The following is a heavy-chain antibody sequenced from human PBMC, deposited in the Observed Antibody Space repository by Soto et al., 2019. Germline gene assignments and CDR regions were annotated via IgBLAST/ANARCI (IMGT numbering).Heavy chain of an antibody. J-gene: IGHJ4*02. Sequence: GGSLRLSCAASGFTFSSYGMHWVRQAPGKGLEWVAVISYDGSNKYYADSVKGRFTISRDNSKNTLYLQMNSLRAEDTAVYYCAKDISSGYPTWLSYIDYSGQGTLVTVST. CDR1: GFTFSSYG. CDR2: ISYDGSNK. D-gene: IGHD3-22*01. V-gene: IGHV3-30*18. CDR3: AKDISSGYPTWLSYIDY.